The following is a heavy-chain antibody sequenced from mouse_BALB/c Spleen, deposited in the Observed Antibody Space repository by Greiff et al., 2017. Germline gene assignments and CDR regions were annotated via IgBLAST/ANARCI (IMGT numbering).Heavy chain of an antibody. J-gene: IGHJ2*01. CDR2: ISSGGGST. CDR3: ARSPPFDY. Sequence: EVMLVESGGGLVKPGGSLKLSCAASGFTFSSYDMSWVRQTPEKRLEWVAYISSGGGSTYYPDTVKGRFTISRDNAKNTLYLQMSSLKSEDTAMYYCARSPPFDYWGQGTTLTVSS. V-gene: IGHV5-12-1*01. CDR1: GFTFSSYD.